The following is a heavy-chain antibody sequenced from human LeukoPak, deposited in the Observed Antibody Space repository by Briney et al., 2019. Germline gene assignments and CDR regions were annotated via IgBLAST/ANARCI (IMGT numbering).Heavy chain of an antibody. CDR2: ISSSGSTI. J-gene: IGHJ4*02. CDR1: GFTFSDYY. Sequence: GGSLRLSCAASGFTFSDYYMSWIRQAPGKGLEWVSYISSSGSTIYYADSVKGRFTISRDNAKNSLYLPMNSLRAEDTAVYYCTTDFYYASGSYYTSLFDNWGQGTLVTVSS. V-gene: IGHV3-11*01. CDR3: TTDFYYASGSYYTSLFDN. D-gene: IGHD3-10*01.